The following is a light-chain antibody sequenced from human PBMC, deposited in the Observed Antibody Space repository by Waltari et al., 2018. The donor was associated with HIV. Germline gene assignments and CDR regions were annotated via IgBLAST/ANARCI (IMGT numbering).Light chain of an antibody. Sequence: QSVLTQPPSVSGAPGQRVTISCTRSSSHIGAGYDVPWFQQLPGTAPKLLIYGNTNRPSGVPDRFSGSKSGTSASLAITGLQAEDEADYYCQSYDSGLGAYVFGTGTKVTVL. CDR3: QSYDSGLGAYV. CDR1: SSHIGAGYD. CDR2: GNT. J-gene: IGLJ1*01. V-gene: IGLV1-40*01.